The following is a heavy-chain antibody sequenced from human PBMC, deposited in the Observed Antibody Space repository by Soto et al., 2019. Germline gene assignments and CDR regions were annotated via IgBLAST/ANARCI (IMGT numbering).Heavy chain of an antibody. CDR2: IFPGHSDT. D-gene: IGHD6-6*01. CDR1: GFSLNTYW. V-gene: IGHV5-51*01. J-gene: IGHJ6*02. CDR3: ARQGRPYSGSCYYYGMEV. Sequence: PGESLKISCNASGFSLNTYWIGWVRQKPGKGLEWMGSIFPGHSDTRYSPSFQGQVIISADRSISTAYLQWRSLKASDTAIYYCARQGRPYSGSCYYYGMEVWGQVTTITVSS.